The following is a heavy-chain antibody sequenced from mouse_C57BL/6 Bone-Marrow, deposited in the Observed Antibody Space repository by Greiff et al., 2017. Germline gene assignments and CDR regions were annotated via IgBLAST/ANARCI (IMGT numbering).Heavy chain of an antibody. CDR2: IRNKANNHAT. CDR1: GFTFSDAW. Sequence: EVQLQQSGGGLVQPGGSMTLSCAASGFTFSDAWMDWVRQSPEKGLEWVAEIRNKANNHATYYAESVKGRFTISRDDSKSSVYLQMNSLRAEDTGIYYCTKDYGSLGYFDVWGTGTTVTVSS. D-gene: IGHD1-1*01. J-gene: IGHJ1*03. CDR3: TKDYGSLGYFDV. V-gene: IGHV6-6*01.